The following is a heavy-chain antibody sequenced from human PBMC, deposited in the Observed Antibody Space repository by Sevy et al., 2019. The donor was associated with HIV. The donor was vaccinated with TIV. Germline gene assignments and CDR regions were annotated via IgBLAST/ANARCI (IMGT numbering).Heavy chain of an antibody. D-gene: IGHD3-22*01. Sequence: GESLKISCKASGYRFTSYWIGWVRQMPGKGLQWMGIIYPDDSDTRYSPAFQGQVIISADKSINTAYLQWSSPKASDTAMYFCARRSYDTNGYPQYFFDSWGQGTLVTVSS. J-gene: IGHJ4*02. CDR3: ARRSYDTNGYPQYFFDS. V-gene: IGHV5-51*01. CDR1: GYRFTSYW. CDR2: IYPDDSDT.